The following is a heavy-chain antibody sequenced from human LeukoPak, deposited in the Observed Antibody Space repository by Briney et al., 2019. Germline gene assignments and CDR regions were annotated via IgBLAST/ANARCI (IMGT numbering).Heavy chain of an antibody. V-gene: IGHV1-2*02. CDR2: INPNSGVT. J-gene: IGHJ4*02. CDR3: ARPHSLGGSFYVFDY. CDR1: GYTFTDYY. D-gene: IGHD1-26*01. Sequence: GASVKVSCKASGYTFTDYYMHWVRQAPGQGLEWMGWINPNSGVTNYAQKFQGRVTMTRDTSISTAYTELSRLRSDDTAVYSCARPHSLGGSFYVFDYWGQGTLITVSS.